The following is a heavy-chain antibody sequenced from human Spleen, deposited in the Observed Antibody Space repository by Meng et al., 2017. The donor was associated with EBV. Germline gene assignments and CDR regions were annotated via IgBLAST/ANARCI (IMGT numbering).Heavy chain of an antibody. CDR1: DVSISSSCYY. J-gene: IGHJ4*02. CDR3: ARASYFYDTSAFDY. Sequence: HAHPTEAGHRPLKPSHTRSLTWAVSDVSISSSCYYLSWTRPPPGKGLEWIGYIYYSGTTYYNPSLKSRVTISVDTSKNHFSLKLNSVTAADTAVYYCARASYFYDTSAFDYWGQGTLVTVSS. V-gene: IGHV4-30-4*01. CDR2: IYYSGTT. D-gene: IGHD3-22*01.